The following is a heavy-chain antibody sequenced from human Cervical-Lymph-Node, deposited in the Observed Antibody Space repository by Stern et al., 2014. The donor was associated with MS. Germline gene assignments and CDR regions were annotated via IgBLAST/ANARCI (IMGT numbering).Heavy chain of an antibody. CDR1: GDTFSSYA. CDR3: ARDSTTGMDV. J-gene: IGHJ6*02. V-gene: IGHV1-69*12. CDR2: IVPIFGTA. Sequence: QDQLVQSGAEVKKPGSSVKVSCKTSGDTFSSYAISWVRQGPGQGLAWMGGIVPIFGTANYAEKFQGRVTITADVSTNTAYMELSRLGSDDTAVYYCARDSTTGMDVWGQGTTVTVSS. D-gene: IGHD1-1*01.